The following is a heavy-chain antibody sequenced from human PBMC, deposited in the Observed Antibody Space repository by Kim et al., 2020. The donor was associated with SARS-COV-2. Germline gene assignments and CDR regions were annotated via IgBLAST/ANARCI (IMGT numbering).Heavy chain of an antibody. CDR1: GITLTNTH. Sequence: GGSLRLSCAASGITLTNTHMNWVRQAPGKGLEWVSVIYGGGTIDYADSVKDRFIISRDTSKNTEYLEMNSLRAEDTAVYYRASDIKFDGFELLDLWGRG. D-gene: IGHD3-10*01. CDR3: ASDIKFDGFELLDL. J-gene: IGHJ2*01. CDR2: IYGGGTI. V-gene: IGHV3-66*01.